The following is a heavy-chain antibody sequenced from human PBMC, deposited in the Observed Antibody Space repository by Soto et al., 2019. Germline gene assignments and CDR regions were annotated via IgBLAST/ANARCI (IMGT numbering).Heavy chain of an antibody. Sequence: SETLSLTCTVSGAPVSSETHFWTWIRQPPGKGLEWIGYMYYSGITNSNPALKSRVTLSVDRSRNQFSLSLNSVTAADTAVYYCAREDMSGTYYFDYWGPGTKVTVSS. CDR2: MYYSGIT. CDR1: GAPVSSETHF. J-gene: IGHJ4*02. D-gene: IGHD1-26*01. CDR3: AREDMSGTYYFDY. V-gene: IGHV4-61*01.